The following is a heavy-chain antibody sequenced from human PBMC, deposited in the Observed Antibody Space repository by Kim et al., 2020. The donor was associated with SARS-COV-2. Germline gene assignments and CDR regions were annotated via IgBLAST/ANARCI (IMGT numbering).Heavy chain of an antibody. V-gene: IGHV3-74*01. Sequence: GGSLRLSCAASGFSFSNYWMNWVRQVPGKGLVWVARINTDGSSAAYADSVKGRFIMSRDNAKNTLFLQMNSLRVEDTAVYYCAAYVFFNYWGQGTLVTVS. D-gene: IGHD3-16*01. CDR3: AAYVFFNY. CDR2: INTDGSSA. CDR1: GFSFSNYW. J-gene: IGHJ4*02.